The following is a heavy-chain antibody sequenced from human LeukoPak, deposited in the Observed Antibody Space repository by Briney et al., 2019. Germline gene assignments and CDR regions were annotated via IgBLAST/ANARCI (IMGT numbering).Heavy chain of an antibody. V-gene: IGHV4-61*02. Sequence: SETLSLTCTVSGGSISSKSYYWSWLRQPAGKGLEWIGRIYTSGSTYYNPSLKSRVTISRDTSKNEFSLNLTSVTAADTALYYCARDSPPAYCTSGSCYFDQWGQGTLVTVSS. CDR1: GGSISSKSYY. CDR2: IYTSGST. CDR3: ARDSPPAYCTSGSCYFDQ. J-gene: IGHJ4*02. D-gene: IGHD2-8*01.